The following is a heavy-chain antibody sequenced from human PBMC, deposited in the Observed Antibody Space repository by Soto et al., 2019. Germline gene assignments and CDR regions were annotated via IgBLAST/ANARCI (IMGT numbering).Heavy chain of an antibody. CDR1: GCTFSNFV. J-gene: IGHJ4*02. CDR2: NIPIFGTA. CDR3: ARAPILVGETTYENYFDY. Sequence: SVKVSCKASGCTFSNFVISWVRQAPGQVLEWMGGNIPIFGTANYAQKFQGRVTIIADESTGTTYMELTSLRSEDTAVYYCARAPILVGETTYENYFDYWGQGTLVTVSS. D-gene: IGHD2-21*01. V-gene: IGHV1-69*13.